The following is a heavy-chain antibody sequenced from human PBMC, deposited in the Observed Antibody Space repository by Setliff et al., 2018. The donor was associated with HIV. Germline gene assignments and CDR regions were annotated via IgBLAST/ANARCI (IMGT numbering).Heavy chain of an antibody. Sequence: SETLSLTCSVSGGSVSSDKFYWTWIRQPAGKGLEWIGHFYTSGNIHYSPSLKSRVTISMDTSKNQLFLNLTSVTAADTAVYFCARDKVVVTGKDYYYFGMDVWGRGTTVTVSS. CDR2: FYTSGNI. CDR3: ARDKVVVTGKDYYYFGMDV. J-gene: IGHJ6*02. V-gene: IGHV4-61*09. CDR1: GGSVSSDKFY. D-gene: IGHD2-21*02.